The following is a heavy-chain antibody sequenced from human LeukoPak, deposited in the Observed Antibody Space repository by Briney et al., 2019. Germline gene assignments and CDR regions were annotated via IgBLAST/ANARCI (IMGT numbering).Heavy chain of an antibody. D-gene: IGHD2-2*01. J-gene: IGHJ6*02. CDR1: GFTFDDYA. CDR2: ISWSSGSI. CDR3: AKDLVPAANIYYGMDV. Sequence: GGSLRLSCAASGFTFDDYATHWVRQAPGKGLEWVSGISWSSGSIGYADSVKGRFTISRDNAKNSLYLQMNSLRAEDTALYYCAKDLVPAANIYYGMDVWGQGTTVTVSS. V-gene: IGHV3-9*01.